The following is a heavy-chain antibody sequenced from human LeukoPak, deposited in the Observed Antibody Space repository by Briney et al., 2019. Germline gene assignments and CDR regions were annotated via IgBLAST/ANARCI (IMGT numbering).Heavy chain of an antibody. V-gene: IGHV4-39*07. D-gene: IGHD5-24*01. CDR3: VSTSKGSRDGYNRDFDY. Sequence: SETLSLTCTVSGGSISSSSYYWGWIRQPPGKGLEWIGSIYTSGSTNYNPSLKSRVTISVDTSKNQFSLKLSSVTAADTAVYYCVSTSKGSRDGYNRDFDYWGQGTLVTVSS. J-gene: IGHJ4*02. CDR1: GGSISSSSYY. CDR2: IYTSGST.